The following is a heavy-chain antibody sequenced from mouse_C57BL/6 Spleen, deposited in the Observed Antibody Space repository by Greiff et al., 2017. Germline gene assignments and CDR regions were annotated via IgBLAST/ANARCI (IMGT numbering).Heavy chain of an antibody. V-gene: IGHV1-52*01. D-gene: IGHD1-2*01. CDR3: AREEVLRPFDY. CDR2: IDPSDSET. CDR1: GYTFTSYW. J-gene: IGHJ2*01. Sequence: QVQLKQPGAELVRPGSSVKLSCKASGYTFTSYWMHWVKQRPIQGLEWIGNIDPSDSETHYNQKFKDKATLTVDKSSSTAYMQLSSLTSEDSAVYYCAREEVLRPFDYWGQGTTLTVSS.